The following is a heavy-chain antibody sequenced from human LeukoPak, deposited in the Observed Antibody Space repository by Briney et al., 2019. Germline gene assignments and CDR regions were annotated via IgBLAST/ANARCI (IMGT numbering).Heavy chain of an antibody. Sequence: PGGSLRLSCAASGFTFSSYAMSWVRQAPGKGLEWVSAISGSGGSTYYADSVKGRFTISRDNSKNTLYLQMNSLRAEDTAVYYCASKVQHYYDSSGYYYYWGQGTLVTVSS. D-gene: IGHD3-22*01. J-gene: IGHJ4*02. CDR1: GFTFSSYA. V-gene: IGHV3-23*01. CDR3: ASKVQHYYDSSGYYYY. CDR2: ISGSGGST.